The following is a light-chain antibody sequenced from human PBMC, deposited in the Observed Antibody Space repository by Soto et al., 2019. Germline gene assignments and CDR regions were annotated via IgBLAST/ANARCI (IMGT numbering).Light chain of an antibody. V-gene: IGLV1-44*01. CDR3: AAWDDSLNGLV. CDR1: DSNIARRN. Sequence: QSVLTQPPSASATPGQRVTISCSGSDSNIARRNVYWYQQLPGTAPKLLIQSNNQRPSGVPDRFSGSKSGTSASLAISGLQSEDEADYYCAAWDDSLNGLVFGGGTKLTVL. CDR2: SNN. J-gene: IGLJ2*01.